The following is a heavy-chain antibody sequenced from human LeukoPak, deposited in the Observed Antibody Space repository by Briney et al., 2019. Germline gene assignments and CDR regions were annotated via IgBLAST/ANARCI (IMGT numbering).Heavy chain of an antibody. D-gene: IGHD4-11*01. V-gene: IGHV1-2*02. J-gene: IGHJ6*03. CDR3: ARGRVSSSTWYSTYYYFFYMDF. CDR2: INPNSGGT. Sequence: ASVKVSCKASGYTFTGYYMHWVRQAPGQGLEWMGWINPNSGGTNYAQKFQGRVTMTRDMSISTAYMELSRLRSDDTAVYYCARGRVSSSTWYSTYYYFFYMDFWGKGTTVTVSS. CDR1: GYTFTGYY.